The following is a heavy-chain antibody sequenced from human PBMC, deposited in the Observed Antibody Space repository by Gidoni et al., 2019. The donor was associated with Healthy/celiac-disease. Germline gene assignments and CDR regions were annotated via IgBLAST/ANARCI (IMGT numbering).Heavy chain of an antibody. CDR2: ISGSGGST. D-gene: IGHD6-19*01. CDR1: GFTFSSYA. Sequence: EVQLLESGGGLVQPGGSLRLSCAASGFTFSSYAMSWVRQAPGKGLEWVPAISGSGGSTYYADSVKGRFTISRDNSKNTLYLQMNSLRAEDTAVYYCAKAEQEWLDTLGFDYWGQGTLVTVSS. J-gene: IGHJ4*02. V-gene: IGHV3-23*01. CDR3: AKAEQEWLDTLGFDY.